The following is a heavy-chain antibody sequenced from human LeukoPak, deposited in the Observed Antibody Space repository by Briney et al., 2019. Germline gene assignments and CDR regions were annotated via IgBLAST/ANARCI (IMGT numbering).Heavy chain of an antibody. CDR3: ARDYYYDSSGYGMDV. Sequence: TLSLTCTVSGGSISSGGYYWSWIRQHPGKGLEWIGHIYYSGSTYYNPSLKSRVTISVDTSKNQFSLKLSSVTAADTAVYYCARDYYYDSSGYGMDVWGQGTTVTVSS. J-gene: IGHJ6*02. CDR2: IYYSGST. D-gene: IGHD3-22*01. CDR1: GGSISSGGYY. V-gene: IGHV4-31*03.